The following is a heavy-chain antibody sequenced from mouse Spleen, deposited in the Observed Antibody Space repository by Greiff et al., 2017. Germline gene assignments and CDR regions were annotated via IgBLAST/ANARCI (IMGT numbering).Heavy chain of an antibody. CDR1: GYTFTDYY. CDR3: ARRDYYGSSYFDY. CDR2: IYPGSGNT. D-gene: IGHD1-1*01. V-gene: IGHV1-77*01. J-gene: IGHJ2*01. Sequence: VKLVESGAELARPGASVKLSCKASGYTFTDYYINWVKQRTGQGLEWIGEIYPGSGNTYYNEKFKGKATLTADKSSSTAYMQLSSLTSEDSAVYFCARRDYYGSSYFDYWGQGTTLTVSS.